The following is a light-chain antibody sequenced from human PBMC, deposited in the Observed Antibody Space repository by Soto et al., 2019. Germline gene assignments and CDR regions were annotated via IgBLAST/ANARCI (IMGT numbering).Light chain of an antibody. CDR3: QQYNTWPPTWT. Sequence: IQITLSPSTLSATVGDRVTITCRASQSISSWLAWYQQKPGKAPKLLIYDASSLESGVPSRFSGSGSGTEFTLTISSLQSEDFAVYYCQQYNTWPPTWTFGQGAKVDI. J-gene: IGKJ1*01. V-gene: IGKV1-5*01. CDR1: QSISSW. CDR2: DAS.